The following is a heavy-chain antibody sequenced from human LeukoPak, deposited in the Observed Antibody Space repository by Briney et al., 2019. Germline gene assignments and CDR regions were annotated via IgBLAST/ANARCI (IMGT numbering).Heavy chain of an antibody. CDR1: GFTFDDYA. D-gene: IGHD7-27*01. Sequence: AGGSLRLSCAASGFTFDDYAIHWVRQVPGKVLEWVSLISGDGVSTYYADSVKGRFTISRDNSKNSLYLQMNSLRTGDTALYYCAKDLGPSGAGWFDPWGQGTLVTVSS. V-gene: IGHV3-43*02. J-gene: IGHJ5*02. CDR3: AKDLGPSGAGWFDP. CDR2: ISGDGVST.